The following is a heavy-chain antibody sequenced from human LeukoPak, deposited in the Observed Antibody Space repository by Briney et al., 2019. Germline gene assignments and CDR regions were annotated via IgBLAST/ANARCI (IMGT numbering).Heavy chain of an antibody. CDR2: IYHSGST. Sequence: SETLSLTCTVSGYSISSGYYWGWIRQPPGKGLEWIGSIYHSGSTYYNPSLKSRVTISVDTSKNQFSLKLSSVTAADTAVYYCAKSGGYGLIDYWGQGTRVTVSS. J-gene: IGHJ4*02. CDR1: GYSISSGYY. V-gene: IGHV4-38-2*02. D-gene: IGHD1-26*01. CDR3: AKSGGYGLIDY.